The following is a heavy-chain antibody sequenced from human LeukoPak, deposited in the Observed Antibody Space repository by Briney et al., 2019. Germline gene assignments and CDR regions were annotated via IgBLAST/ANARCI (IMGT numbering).Heavy chain of an antibody. V-gene: IGHV4-59*08. CDR3: ARGRKLPALDFDY. J-gene: IGHJ4*02. CDR2: IYYSGST. D-gene: IGHD1-1*01. Sequence: SETLSLTCTVSNGSVRSYYWSWVRQSPGKGLEWIGYIYYSGSTNYNPSLKSRVTISIHTSRNQFSLMLSSVTAADTAMYYCARGRKLPALDFDYWGQGTLVTVSS. CDR1: NGSVRSYY.